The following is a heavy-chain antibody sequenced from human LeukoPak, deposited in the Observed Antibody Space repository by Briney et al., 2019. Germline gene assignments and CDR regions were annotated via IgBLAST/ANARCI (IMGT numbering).Heavy chain of an antibody. D-gene: IGHD1-26*01. J-gene: IGHJ3*02. CDR2: IGGSGTTI. Sequence: PGGSLRLSCAASGFTFNRTSMNWLRQAPGKGLGWVSYIGGSGTTIYYADSVKGRFTISRDNAKSSLYLQMNSLRAEDTAVYYWAVDGVGANPGDAFNIWGQGTMVTVSS. CDR1: GFTFNRTS. V-gene: IGHV3-48*01. CDR3: AVDGVGANPGDAFNI.